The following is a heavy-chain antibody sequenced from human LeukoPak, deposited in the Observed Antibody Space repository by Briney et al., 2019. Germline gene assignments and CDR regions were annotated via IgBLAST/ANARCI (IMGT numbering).Heavy chain of an antibody. CDR3: ATSGYSYGWYYFDF. CDR1: GLTLNNYW. V-gene: IGHV3-74*01. CDR2: INSGGPTT. Sequence: GGSLRLSCAASGLTLNNYWIHWVRQAPGMGLVWVSHINSGGPTTRHADSVKGRFTISRDNAKNTLYLQMNSLRAEDTAVYYCATSGYSYGWYYFDFCGQGTLVTASS. D-gene: IGHD5-18*01. J-gene: IGHJ4*02.